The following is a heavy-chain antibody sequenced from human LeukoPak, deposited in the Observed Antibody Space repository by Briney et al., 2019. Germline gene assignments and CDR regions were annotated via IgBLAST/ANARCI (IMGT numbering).Heavy chain of an antibody. CDR3: GRLFDS. J-gene: IGHJ4*02. V-gene: IGHV4-39*01. Sequence: SETLSLTCTVSGGAIISDNFYWGWVRQPPGKGLEWVGSINYSGTTYYNPPLRSRLSISVDTSRTQFFLRLYSVTAADTAVYYCGRLFDSWGQGILVTVSS. CDR1: GGAIISDNFY. CDR2: INYSGTT.